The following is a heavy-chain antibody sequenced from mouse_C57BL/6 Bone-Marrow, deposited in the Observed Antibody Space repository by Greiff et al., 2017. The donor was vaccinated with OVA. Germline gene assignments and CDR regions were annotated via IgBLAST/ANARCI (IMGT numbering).Heavy chain of an antibody. CDR3: ARDGYVFAY. D-gene: IGHD2-2*01. V-gene: IGHV1-59*01. CDR1: GYTFTSYW. J-gene: IGHJ3*01. CDR2: IDPSDSYT. Sequence: QVQLQQPGAELVRPGTSVKLSCKASGYTFTSYWMHCVKQRPGQGLEWIGVIDPSDSYTNYNQKFKGKATLTVDTSSSTAYMQLSSLTSEDSAVYYCARDGYVFAYWGQGTLVTVSA.